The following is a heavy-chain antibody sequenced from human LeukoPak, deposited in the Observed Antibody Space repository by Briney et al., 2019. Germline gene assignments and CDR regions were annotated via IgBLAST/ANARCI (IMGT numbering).Heavy chain of an antibody. J-gene: IGHJ4*02. CDR2: IDTYSGNT. D-gene: IGHD3-22*01. V-gene: IGHV1-18*01. CDR1: GYTFTTYG. Sequence: ASVKVSCKASGYTFTTYGITWVRQAPGQGLEWMGWIDTYSGNTNYAQKVQGRVTMTTDTSTSTAYMELTRLRSDDTAVYYCARDRDYYDSSGYYPLDYWGQGSLVTVSS. CDR3: ARDRDYYDSSGYYPLDY.